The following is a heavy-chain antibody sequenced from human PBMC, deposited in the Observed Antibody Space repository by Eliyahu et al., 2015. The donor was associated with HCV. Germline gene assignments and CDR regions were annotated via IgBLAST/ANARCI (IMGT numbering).Heavy chain of an antibody. V-gene: IGHV3-15*01. D-gene: IGHD6-19*01. Sequence: EVQLVESGGGLIKPGGSLRLSCAGSGFTFXNAWMSWVRQAPGKGLEWVGRIRSRYDGGTTDSPATVKDRFTISRDDSKNTLYLQMNSLKSEDTAVYYCATELGSSGRFNPFDYWGPGIMVTVSS. J-gene: IGHJ4*02. CDR3: ATELGSSGRFNPFDY. CDR2: IRSRYDGGTT. CDR1: GFTFXNAW.